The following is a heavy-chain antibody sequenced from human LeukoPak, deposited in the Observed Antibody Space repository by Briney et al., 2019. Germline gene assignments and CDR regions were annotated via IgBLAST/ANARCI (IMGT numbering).Heavy chain of an antibody. CDR1: SYSISSGYY. D-gene: IGHD3-22*01. CDR3: AYDSSGYYYGADAFDI. J-gene: IGHJ3*02. Sequence: SETLSLTWTVASYSISSGYYWGWIRQPPGKGLEWIGSIYHSGSTYYNPSLKSRVTISVDTSKNQFSLKLSSVTAADTAVYYCAYDSSGYYYGADAFDIWGQGTMVTVSS. V-gene: IGHV4-38-2*02. CDR2: IYHSGST.